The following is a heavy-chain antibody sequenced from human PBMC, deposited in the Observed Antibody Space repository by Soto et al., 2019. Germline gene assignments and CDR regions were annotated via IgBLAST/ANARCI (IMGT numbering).Heavy chain of an antibody. CDR3: TGEVASGY. V-gene: IGHV3-30*03. Sequence: QVQLVESGGGVVQPGRSLRLSCAVSGFTVSTYGMHWVRQAPGKGLEWVAVISRDGGTKYYADSVKGRFTISRDNSRNKLFLEMNSLRGDDMAVYYCTGEVASGYWGQGTLVNLSS. CDR1: GFTVSTYG. D-gene: IGHD2-8*02. J-gene: IGHJ4*02. CDR2: ISRDGGTK.